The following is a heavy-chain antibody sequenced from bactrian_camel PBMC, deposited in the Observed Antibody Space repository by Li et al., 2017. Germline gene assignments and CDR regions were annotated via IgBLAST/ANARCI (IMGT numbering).Heavy chain of an antibody. D-gene: IGHD3*01. CDR2: INSGGGST. Sequence: VQLVESGGGLVQPGASLRLSCTTSGFTFRHYDMSWVRQAPGKGFEWVSAINSGGGSTYYAGSVKGRFTISRDNAKNSLYLQMNNLKPGDTAMYFCAANRLYCSGNSQYYNYWGQGTQVTVS. CDR3: AANRLYCSGNSQYYNY. J-gene: IGHJ4*01. CDR1: GFTFRHYD. V-gene: IGHV3S40*01.